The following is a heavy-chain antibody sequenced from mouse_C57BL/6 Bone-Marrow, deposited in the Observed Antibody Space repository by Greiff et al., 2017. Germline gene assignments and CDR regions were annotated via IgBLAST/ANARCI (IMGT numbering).Heavy chain of an antibody. D-gene: IGHD2-3*01. CDR1: GYTFTDYY. V-gene: IGHV1-19*01. CDR3: ARVIYDGYWYAMDY. Sequence: VQLQQSGPVLVKPGASVKMSCKASGYTFTDYYMNWVKQSHGKSLEWIGVINPYNGGTSYNQKFKGKATLTVDKSSRTAYMELNSLTSEDSAVYYCARVIYDGYWYAMDYWGQGTSVTVSS. J-gene: IGHJ4*01. CDR2: INPYNGGT.